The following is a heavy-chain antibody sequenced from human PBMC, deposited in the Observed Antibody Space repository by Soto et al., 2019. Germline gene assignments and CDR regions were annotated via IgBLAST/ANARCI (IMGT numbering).Heavy chain of an antibody. CDR3: ARAHYYDSSGYYPPAFDI. V-gene: IGHV1-3*01. J-gene: IGHJ3*02. D-gene: IGHD3-22*01. CDR1: GYTFTSYA. CDR2: INAGNGNT. Sequence: WASVKVSCKASGYTFTSYAMHWVRQAPGQRLEWMGWINAGNGNTKYSQKFQGRVTITRDTSASTAYMELSSLRSEDTAVYYCARAHYYDSSGYYPPAFDIWGQGTMVTVSS.